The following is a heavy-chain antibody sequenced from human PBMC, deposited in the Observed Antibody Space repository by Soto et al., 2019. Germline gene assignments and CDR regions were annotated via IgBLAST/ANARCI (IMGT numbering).Heavy chain of an antibody. CDR3: ARERGVLSEAFDT. Sequence: PSQTLSLTCAISGDSASSNSAAWNWLRQSPSRGLEWLGRTYYRSKWYNDYVVSVKSRITINPDTSKNQFSLQLNSVTPEDTAVYYCARERGVLSEAFDTWGQGTVVTVSS. J-gene: IGHJ3*02. D-gene: IGHD3-10*01. CDR2: TYYRSKWYN. V-gene: IGHV6-1*01. CDR1: GDSASSNSAA.